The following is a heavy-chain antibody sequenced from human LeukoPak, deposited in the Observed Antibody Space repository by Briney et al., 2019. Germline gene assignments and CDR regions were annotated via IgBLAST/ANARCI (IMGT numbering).Heavy chain of an antibody. D-gene: IGHD6-6*01. CDR1: GYTFTSYA. Sequence: ASVNVSCKASGYTFTSYAMNWVRQAPGQGLEWMGWINTNTGNPTYAQGFTGRFVFSLDTSVSTAYLQISSLKAEDTAVYYCARVVWSSSSEDYGMDVWGQGTTVTVSS. CDR2: INTNTGNP. CDR3: ARVVWSSSSEDYGMDV. V-gene: IGHV7-4-1*02. J-gene: IGHJ6*02.